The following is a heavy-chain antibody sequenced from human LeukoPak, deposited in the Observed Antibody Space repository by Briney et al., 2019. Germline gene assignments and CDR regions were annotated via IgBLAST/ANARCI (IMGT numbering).Heavy chain of an antibody. D-gene: IGHD1-26*01. J-gene: IGHJ4*02. CDR1: GGSLCSYY. CDR2: IYYSGST. V-gene: IGHV4-39*01. Sequence: PSETLSFTCTVSGGSLCSYYWCWIRQPPAKGVERIWSIYYSGSTYYNPSLKRRVTISFDTSKNQISLKLSSVTAAYTALYYCARHRVGATYHNWGQGTLVTGSS. CDR3: ARHRVGATYHN.